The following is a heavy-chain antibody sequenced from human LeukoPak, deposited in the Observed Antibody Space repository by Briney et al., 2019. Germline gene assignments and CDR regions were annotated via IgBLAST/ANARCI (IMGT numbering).Heavy chain of an antibody. V-gene: IGHV4-59*01. J-gene: IGHJ4*02. CDR2: IYYSGST. CDR1: GGSISSYY. Sequence: ASETLSLTCTVSGGSISSYYWSWIRQPPGKGLEWIGYIYYSGSTNYNPSLKSRVTISVDTSKNQFSLKLSSVTAADTAVYYCARGPRSYYDILFDYWGQGTLVTVSS. D-gene: IGHD3-9*01. CDR3: ARGPRSYYDILFDY.